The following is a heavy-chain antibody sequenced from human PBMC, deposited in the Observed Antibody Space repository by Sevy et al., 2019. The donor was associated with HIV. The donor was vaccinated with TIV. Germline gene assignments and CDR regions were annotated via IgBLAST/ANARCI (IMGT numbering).Heavy chain of an antibody. J-gene: IGHJ5*02. Sequence: GGSLRLSCVGSEFTFSYYGMHWVRQAPGKGLEWVAAIWYDGSNKYYADSVTGRFTTSKDTSKNTLYLQMNSLRAEDTAVYYCAKDTRDCSGGTCYSAPLYNWFDPWGQGTLVTVSS. CDR3: AKDTRDCSGGTCYSAPLYNWFDP. V-gene: IGHV3-33*03. CDR1: EFTFSYYG. CDR2: IWYDGSNK. D-gene: IGHD2-15*01.